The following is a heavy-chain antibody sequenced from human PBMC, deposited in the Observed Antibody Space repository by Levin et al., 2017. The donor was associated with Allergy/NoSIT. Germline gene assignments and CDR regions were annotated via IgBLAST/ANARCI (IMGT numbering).Heavy chain of an antibody. CDR3: ARDSRYCSGGSCYSDPYWYFDL. D-gene: IGHD2-15*01. Sequence: ASVKVSCKASGYTFTSYYMHWVRQAPGQGLEWMGIINPSGGSTSYAQKFQGRVTMTRDTSTSTVYMELSSLRSEDTAVYYCARDSRYCSGGSCYSDPYWYFDLWGRGTLVTVSS. V-gene: IGHV1-46*01. CDR1: GYTFTSYY. J-gene: IGHJ2*01. CDR2: INPSGGST.